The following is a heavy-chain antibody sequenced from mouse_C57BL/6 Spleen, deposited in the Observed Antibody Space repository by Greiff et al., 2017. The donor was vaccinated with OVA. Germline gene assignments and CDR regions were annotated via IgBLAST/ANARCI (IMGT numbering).Heavy chain of an antibody. D-gene: IGHD2-4*01. V-gene: IGHV1-4*01. J-gene: IGHJ3*01. Sequence: QVQLQQSGAELARPGASVKMSCKASGYTFTSYTMHWVKQRPGQGLEWIGYINPSRGYTKYNQKFKDKATLTADKSSSTAYMQLSSLTSEDSAVYYCARSGDYDAAWFAYWGQGTLVTVSA. CDR3: ARSGDYDAAWFAY. CDR2: INPSRGYT. CDR1: GYTFTSYT.